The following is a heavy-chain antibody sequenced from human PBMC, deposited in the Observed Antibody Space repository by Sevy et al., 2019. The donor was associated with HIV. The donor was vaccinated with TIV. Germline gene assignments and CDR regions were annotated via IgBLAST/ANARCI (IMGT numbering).Heavy chain of an antibody. CDR2: ISGSGGST. J-gene: IGHJ4*02. CDR3: AKDQGGVVAWGHFDY. D-gene: IGHD3-22*01. V-gene: IGHV3-23*01. CDR1: GFTFSSYA. Sequence: GGSLRLSCAASGFTFSSYAMSWVRQAPGKGLEWVSAISGSGGSTYYADSVKGRFTISRDNSKNTLYLQMNSLRAEDTAVYYCAKDQGGVVAWGHFDYWGQGTLVTVSS.